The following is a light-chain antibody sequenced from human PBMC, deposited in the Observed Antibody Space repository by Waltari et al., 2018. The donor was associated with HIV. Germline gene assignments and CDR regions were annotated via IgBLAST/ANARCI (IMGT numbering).Light chain of an antibody. CDR1: SSNIGAGYD. V-gene: IGLV1-40*01. CDR3: QSFDSSLSSSVV. CDR2: GDT. J-gene: IGLJ2*01. Sequence: QSVLTQAPSVSGAPGQRVTISCSGSSSNIGAGYDVHWYQQRPGTAPKLLIYGDTNRPSGVPDRFSGSKSGTSASLGITGLQAEDEADYYCQSFDSSLSSSVVVGGGTKLTVL.